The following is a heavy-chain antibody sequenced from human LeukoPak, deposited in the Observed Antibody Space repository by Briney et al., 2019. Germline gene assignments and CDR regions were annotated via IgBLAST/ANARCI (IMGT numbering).Heavy chain of an antibody. D-gene: IGHD3-22*01. CDR1: GGTFSSYA. CDR2: IIPIFGTA. V-gene: IGHV1-69*13. J-gene: IGHJ4*02. CDR3: AREGFTMIVVEMSGIFDY. Sequence: SVKVSCKASGGTFSSYAISWVRQAPGQGLEWMGRIIPIFGTANYAQKFQGRVTITSDESTSTAYIELSSLRFEETAVYFCAREGFTMIVVEMSGIFDYWGQGTLVTVSS.